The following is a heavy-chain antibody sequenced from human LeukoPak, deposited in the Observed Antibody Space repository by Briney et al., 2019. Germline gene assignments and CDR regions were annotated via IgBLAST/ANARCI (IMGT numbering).Heavy chain of an antibody. J-gene: IGHJ4*02. CDR3: AVTRGYSGYDFRFNY. CDR1: GYTFTSYD. CDR2: MNPNSGNT. Sequence: ASVKVSCKVSGYTFTSYDINWVRQATGQGLEWMGWMNPNSGNTGYAQKFRGRVTMTRNIATSTAYMELSSLRSEDTAVYYCAVTRGYSGYDFRFNYWGQGTLVTVSS. V-gene: IGHV1-8*01. D-gene: IGHD5-12*01.